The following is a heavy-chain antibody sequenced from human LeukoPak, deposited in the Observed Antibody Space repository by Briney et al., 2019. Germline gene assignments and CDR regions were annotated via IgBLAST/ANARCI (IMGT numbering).Heavy chain of an antibody. J-gene: IGHJ6*02. CDR1: GYTFTSYD. D-gene: IGHD6-13*01. V-gene: IGHV1-8*01. CDR2: MNPNSGNT. CDR3: ARVYSSSWYYYYGMDV. Sequence: GASVKVPCKASGYTFTSYDINWVRQATGQGLERMGWMNPNSGNTGYAQKFQGRVTMTRNTSISTAYMELSSLRSEDTAVYYCARVYSSSWYYYYGMDVWGQGTTVTVSS.